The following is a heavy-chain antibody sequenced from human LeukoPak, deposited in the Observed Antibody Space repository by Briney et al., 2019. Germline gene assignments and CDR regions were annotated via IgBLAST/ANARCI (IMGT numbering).Heavy chain of an antibody. Sequence: ASVKVSCKASGGTFSSYAISWVRQAPGQGLEWMGGIIPIFGTANYAQKFQGRVTITADESTSTAYMELSSLRSEDTAVYYCATDLVGAPADYWGQGTLVTVSS. CDR3: ATDLVGAPADY. CDR2: IIPIFGTA. J-gene: IGHJ4*02. CDR1: GGTFSSYA. V-gene: IGHV1-69*13. D-gene: IGHD1-26*01.